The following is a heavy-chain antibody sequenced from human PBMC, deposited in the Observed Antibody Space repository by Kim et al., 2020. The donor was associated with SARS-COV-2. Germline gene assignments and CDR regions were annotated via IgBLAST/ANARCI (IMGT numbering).Heavy chain of an antibody. J-gene: IGHJ3*02. V-gene: IGHV4-59*01. CDR2: IYYSGST. CDR1: GGSISSYY. D-gene: IGHD3-22*01. CDR3: ARDRYYDSSGYYLGSFDI. Sequence: SETLSLTCTVSGGSISSYYWSWIRQPPGKGLEWIGYIYYSGSTNYNPSLKSRVTISVDTSKNKFSLKLSSVTAADTAVYYCARDRYYDSSGYYLGSFDIWGQGTMVTVSS.